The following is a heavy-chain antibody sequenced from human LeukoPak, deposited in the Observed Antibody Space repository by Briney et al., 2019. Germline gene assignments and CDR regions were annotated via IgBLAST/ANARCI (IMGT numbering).Heavy chain of an antibody. CDR2: INPNSGGT. D-gene: IGHD6-19*01. CDR3: AKVMGSGQWLVEREDFDI. J-gene: IGHJ3*02. CDR1: GYTFTGYY. Sequence: ASVKVPCKASGYTFTGYYIHWVRQAPGQGLEWMGWINPNSGGTNYAQKFQGRVTMTRDTSISTAYMELSRLRSDDTAVYYCAKVMGSGQWLVEREDFDIWGQGTMVTVSS. V-gene: IGHV1-2*02.